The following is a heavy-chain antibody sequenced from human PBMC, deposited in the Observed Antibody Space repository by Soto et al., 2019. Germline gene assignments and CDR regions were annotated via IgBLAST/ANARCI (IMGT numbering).Heavy chain of an antibody. CDR1: GFTFSNFA. V-gene: IGHV3-23*01. CDR2: IGSGGDGI. Sequence: EVQLLESGGGLVQPGGSLRLSCAASGFTFSNFAMKWVRQAPGKGLEWVSVIGSGGDGIHSADSVKGRFTISRDDSKNTVILQMNSLRADDTAVYYCATYGQPLMDSWGQGTLVTVSS. J-gene: IGHJ4*02. D-gene: IGHD4-17*01. CDR3: ATYGQPLMDS.